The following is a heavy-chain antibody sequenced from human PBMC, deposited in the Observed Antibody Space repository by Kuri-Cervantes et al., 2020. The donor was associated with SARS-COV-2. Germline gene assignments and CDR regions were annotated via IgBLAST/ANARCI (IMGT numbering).Heavy chain of an antibody. CDR1: GYTFTSYG. CDR3: ARHTAMTTLYGWFDP. Sequence: ASVKVSCKASGYTFTSYGISWVRQAPGQGLEWMGWISAYNGNTNYAQKLQGRVTMTTDTSTSTAYMELRGLRSDDTAVYYCARHTAMTTLYGWFDPWGQGTLVTVSS. CDR2: ISAYNGNT. D-gene: IGHD4-11*01. J-gene: IGHJ5*02. V-gene: IGHV1-18*04.